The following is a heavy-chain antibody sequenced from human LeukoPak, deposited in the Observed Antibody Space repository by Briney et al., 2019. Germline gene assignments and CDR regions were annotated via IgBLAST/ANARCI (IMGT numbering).Heavy chain of an antibody. CDR2: ISGSSST. CDR3: VRDRCSSTSCHDSPNWFDP. V-gene: IGHV3-21*04. Sequence: PGGSLRLSCAGSGFTFSGYAMSWVRQAPGKGLEWVSTISGSSSTFYADSVKGRFTISRDNAKNSLYLQMNSLRAEDTALYYCVRDRCSSTSCHDSPNWFDPWGQGTLVTVSS. D-gene: IGHD2-2*01. J-gene: IGHJ5*02. CDR1: GFTFSGYA.